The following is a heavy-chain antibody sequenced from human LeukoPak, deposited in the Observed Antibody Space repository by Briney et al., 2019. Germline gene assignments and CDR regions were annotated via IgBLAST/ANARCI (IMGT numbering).Heavy chain of an antibody. CDR3: VRGAPFDS. V-gene: IGHV3-74*01. CDR2: INSDGSST. Sequence: GGSLRLSCAASGFTFSNYWMHWIRQAPGNGLIWVSRINSDGSSTAYADSVKGRFTISRDNAKNTLYLQMNSLRVEDTAVYYCVRGAPFDSRGKGLVVTVSS. CDR1: GFTFSNYW. J-gene: IGHJ4*02.